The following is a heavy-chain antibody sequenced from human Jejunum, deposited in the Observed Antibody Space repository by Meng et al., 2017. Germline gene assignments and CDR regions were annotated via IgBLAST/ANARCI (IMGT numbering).Heavy chain of an antibody. Sequence: GGSLRLSCAASGSSFSSYWINWVRQAPAKGLEWVANIKEDGSETYYVDSVKGRFTISRDNAKNSLYLQMNSLRAEDTAVYYCASSFGSGTYRVAYFNYWGQGTQVTVSS. CDR1: GSSFSSYW. V-gene: IGHV3-7*01. CDR2: IKEDGSET. D-gene: IGHD3-10*01. CDR3: ASSFGSGTYRVAYFNY. J-gene: IGHJ4*01.